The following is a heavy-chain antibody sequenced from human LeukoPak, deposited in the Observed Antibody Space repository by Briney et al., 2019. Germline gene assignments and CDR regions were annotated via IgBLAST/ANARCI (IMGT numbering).Heavy chain of an antibody. Sequence: GESLKISCKGSGYSFTSYWIGWVRQMPGKGLEWTGIIYPGDSDTRYSPSFQGQVTISADKSISTAYLQWSSLKASDTAMYYCARHRYYYDSSGYYFDYWGQGTLVTVSS. CDR3: ARHRYYYDSSGYYFDY. CDR1: GYSFTSYW. CDR2: IYPGDSDT. J-gene: IGHJ4*02. V-gene: IGHV5-51*01. D-gene: IGHD3-22*01.